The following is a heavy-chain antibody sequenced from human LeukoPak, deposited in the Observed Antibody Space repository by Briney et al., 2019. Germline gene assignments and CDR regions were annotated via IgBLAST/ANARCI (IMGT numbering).Heavy chain of an antibody. Sequence: SETLSLTCAVYGGSFSGYYWSWIRQPPGKGLEWIGEINHSGSTNYNPSLKSRVTISVDTSKNQFSLKLSSVTAADTAVYYCARPYYDTSSYYYPFDYWGQGTLVIVSS. V-gene: IGHV4-34*01. CDR2: INHSGST. J-gene: IGHJ4*02. CDR3: ARPYYDTSSYYYPFDY. CDR1: GGSFSGYY. D-gene: IGHD3-22*01.